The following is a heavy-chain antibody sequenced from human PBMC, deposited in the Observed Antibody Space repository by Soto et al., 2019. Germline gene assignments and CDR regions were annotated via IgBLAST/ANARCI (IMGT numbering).Heavy chain of an antibody. CDR2: INPNSGGT. CDR1: GYTFTGYY. D-gene: IGHD6-13*01. CDR3: ARDLAAAGLFGSYYYYGMDV. J-gene: IGHJ6*02. Sequence: QVQLVQSGAEVKKPGASVKVSCKASGYTFTGYYMHWVRQAPGQGLEWMGWINPNSGGTNYAQKFQGWVTMTRDTSISTPYMELGSLRSDDTAVYYCARDLAAAGLFGSYYYYGMDVWGQGTTVTVSS. V-gene: IGHV1-2*04.